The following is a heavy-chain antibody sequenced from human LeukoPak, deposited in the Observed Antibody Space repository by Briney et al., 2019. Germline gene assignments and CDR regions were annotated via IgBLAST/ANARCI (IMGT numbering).Heavy chain of an antibody. CDR1: GGSISGHY. V-gene: IGHV4-59*11. D-gene: IGHD6-13*01. Sequence: SETLSLTCTVSGGSISGHYWSWIRQPPGKGLEWIGNVHYSGSTNYNPSLKSRVTISVDTSKNQFSLKMSSATAADTTVYYCARTRYSGSWYYFDYWGQGTLVTVSS. CDR2: VHYSGST. CDR3: ARTRYSGSWYYFDY. J-gene: IGHJ4*02.